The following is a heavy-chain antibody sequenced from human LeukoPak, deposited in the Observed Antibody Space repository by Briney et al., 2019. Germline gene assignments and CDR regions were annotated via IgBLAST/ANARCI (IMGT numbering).Heavy chain of an antibody. CDR3: ARGQWLQFDVFDI. V-gene: IGHV3-7*04. CDR1: GFTFSSYA. D-gene: IGHD5-24*01. Sequence: PGGSLRLSCAASGFTFSSYAMSWVRQAPGKGLEWVANIKQDGSEKYYVDSVKGRFTISRDNAKNSLYLQMNSLRAEDTAVYYCARGQWLQFDVFDIWGQGTMVTVSS. CDR2: IKQDGSEK. J-gene: IGHJ3*02.